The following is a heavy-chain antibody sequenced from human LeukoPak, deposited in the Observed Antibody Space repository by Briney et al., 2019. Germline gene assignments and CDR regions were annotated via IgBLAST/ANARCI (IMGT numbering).Heavy chain of an antibody. CDR2: ISYDGSNK. CDR3: ARADIVVVPAAIMAGFFDY. D-gene: IGHD2-2*02. CDR1: GFTFSSYA. V-gene: IGHV3-30*04. J-gene: IGHJ4*02. Sequence: GGSLRLSCAASGFTFSSYAMHWVSQALGKGLEWVAVISYDGSNKYYANSVKGRFTISRDNSKNTLYLQMNSLRAEDTAVYYCARADIVVVPAAIMAGFFDYWGQGTLVTVSS.